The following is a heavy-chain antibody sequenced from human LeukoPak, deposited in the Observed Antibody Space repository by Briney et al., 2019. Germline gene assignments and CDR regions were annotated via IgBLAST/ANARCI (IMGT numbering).Heavy chain of an antibody. J-gene: IGHJ6*02. Sequence: GRSLRLSCAASGFTFDDYAMHWVRQAPGKGLEWVSGISWNSGSIGYADSVKGRFTISRDNAKNSLYLQMNSLRAEDTALYYCAKDIASGYYYGMDVWGQGTTVTVSS. CDR1: GFTFDDYA. CDR2: ISWNSGSI. V-gene: IGHV3-9*01. CDR3: AKDIASGYYYGMDV.